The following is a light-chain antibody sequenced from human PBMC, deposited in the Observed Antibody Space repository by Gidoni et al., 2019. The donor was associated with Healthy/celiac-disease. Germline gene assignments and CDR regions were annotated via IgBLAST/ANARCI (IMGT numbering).Light chain of an antibody. CDR2: GAS. CDR1: QSVSSSY. Sequence: EVVLTHSPGTLSLSPGERATLSCRASQSVSSSYLAWYQEKPGQAPMLLIYGASSRATGLPDRFSGSGSGTDFTLTISRLEPEDFAVYYCQQYGSSPLTFGPGTKVDIK. CDR3: QQYGSSPLT. J-gene: IGKJ3*01. V-gene: IGKV3-20*01.